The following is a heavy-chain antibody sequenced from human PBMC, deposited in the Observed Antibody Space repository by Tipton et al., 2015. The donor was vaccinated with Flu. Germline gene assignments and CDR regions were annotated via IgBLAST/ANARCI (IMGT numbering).Heavy chain of an antibody. D-gene: IGHD2-21*01. CDR1: GYSINSAYY. J-gene: IGHJ5*02. CDR2: VYPGGT. CDR3: VRIGGAFEMGSCVGSLCMIDL. Sequence: GLVKPSETLSLRCTVSGYSINSAYYWGWIRQSPGGGLEWIGSVYPGGTSYNPSPKSRLILSVDTPKNQLSLRLNSVTAADTAVYYCVRIGGAFEMGSCVGSLCMIDLWGQGSLVTVSS. V-gene: IGHV4-38-2*02.